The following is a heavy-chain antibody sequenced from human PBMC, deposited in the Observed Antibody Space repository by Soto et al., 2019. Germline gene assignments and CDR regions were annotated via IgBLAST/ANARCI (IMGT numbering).Heavy chain of an antibody. J-gene: IGHJ5*02. V-gene: IGHV5-51*01. CDR2: IYPGDSDT. CDR3: ARHGTYYDFWTGPDVWFDP. Sequence: PGESLKISCKGSGYIFTSYWIGWGRQMPGKGLEWMGIIYPGDSDTRYSPSFQGQVTISSDKSISTAYLQWSSMKASDTAMYYCARHGTYYDFWTGPDVWFDPWGQGTLVTVSS. D-gene: IGHD3-3*01. CDR1: GYIFTSYW.